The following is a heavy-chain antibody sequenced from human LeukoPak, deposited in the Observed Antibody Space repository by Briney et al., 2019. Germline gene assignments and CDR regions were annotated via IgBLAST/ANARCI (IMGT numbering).Heavy chain of an antibody. V-gene: IGHV3-23*01. CDR3: AKDHCSGGSCYLWVSDREYFDN. D-gene: IGHD2-15*01. CDR1: GFTFSSYA. Sequence: GGSLRLSCAASGFTFSSYAMSWVRQAPGKGLEWVSTFSGTSTNSYADAVKGRVTISRDNSKNTLYLQMNSLRAEDTAVYYCAKDHCSGGSCYLWVSDREYFDNWGQGTLVTVSS. J-gene: IGHJ4*02. CDR2: FSGTSTN.